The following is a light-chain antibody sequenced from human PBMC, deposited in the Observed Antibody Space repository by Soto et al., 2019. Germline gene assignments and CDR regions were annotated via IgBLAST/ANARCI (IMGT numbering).Light chain of an antibody. V-gene: IGKV3-15*01. CDR3: QQCNDWPLIT. Sequence: EIVMTQSPATLSVSPGDRATLYCRASQSVASYLAWYQQKPGQAPRLLIYGASTRATGVPARFSGSGSGTEYTLTNSSLQSEDFAVYYCQQCNDWPLITFGQGTRLEAK. CDR1: QSVASY. CDR2: GAS. J-gene: IGKJ5*01.